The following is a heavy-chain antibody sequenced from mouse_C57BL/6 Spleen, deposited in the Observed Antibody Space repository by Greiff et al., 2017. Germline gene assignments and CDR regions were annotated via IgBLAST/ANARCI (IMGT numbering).Heavy chain of an antibody. CDR1: GYTFTSYW. V-gene: IGHV1-61*01. Sequence: VQLQQPGAELVRPGSSVKLSCKASGYTFTSYWMDWVKQRPGQGLEWIGNIYPSDSETHYNQKFKDKATLTVDKSSSTAYMQLSSLTSEDSAVYYGATRRVYYAMDYWGQGTSVTVSS. CDR2: IYPSDSET. CDR3: ATRRVYYAMDY. J-gene: IGHJ4*01.